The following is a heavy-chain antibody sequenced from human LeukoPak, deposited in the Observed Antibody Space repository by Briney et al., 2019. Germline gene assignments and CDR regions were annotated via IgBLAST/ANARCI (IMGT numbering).Heavy chain of an antibody. Sequence: GGSLRLSCAASGFTFSSYGMHWVRQAPGKGLEWVAFIRYDGSNKYYADSVKGRFTISRDNSKNTLYLQMNSLRAEDTAVYYCAKAEGMDIVVVPAALSFDYWGQGTLVTVSS. CDR1: GFTFSSYG. CDR2: IRYDGSNK. D-gene: IGHD2-2*03. V-gene: IGHV3-30*02. CDR3: AKAEGMDIVVVPAALSFDY. J-gene: IGHJ4*02.